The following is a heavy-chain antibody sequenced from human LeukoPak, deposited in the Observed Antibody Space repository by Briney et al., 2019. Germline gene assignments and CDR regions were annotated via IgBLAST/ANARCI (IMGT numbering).Heavy chain of an antibody. D-gene: IGHD4-17*01. V-gene: IGHV4-59*01. CDR3: ASMTTVTFYDY. J-gene: IGHJ4*02. Sequence: PSETLTLTCTVSGGSLSNYYWSWIRQPPGKGLEWIGYIYYSGSTKYNPSLKSRVTISVDTSKNQFSLRLSSVTAADTAVYYCASMTTVTFYDYWGQGTLVTVSS. CDR2: IYYSGST. CDR1: GGSLSNYY.